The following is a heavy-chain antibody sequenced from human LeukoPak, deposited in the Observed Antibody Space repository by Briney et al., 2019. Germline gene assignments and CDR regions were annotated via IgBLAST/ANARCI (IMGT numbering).Heavy chain of an antibody. CDR1: GLTVSSDA. V-gene: IGHV3-21*01. CDR2: ISSTRSYI. Sequence: PGGSLRLSRAASGLTVSSDAMRWVRLAPGGGRGWVASISSTRSYIYYAESVKGRFPISRDNAKNSLFLQMDSLRAEDTAVYYCARDPYSGSYGHLYYYYMDVWGKGTTVTISS. D-gene: IGHD1-26*01. J-gene: IGHJ6*03. CDR3: ARDPYSGSYGHLYYYYMDV.